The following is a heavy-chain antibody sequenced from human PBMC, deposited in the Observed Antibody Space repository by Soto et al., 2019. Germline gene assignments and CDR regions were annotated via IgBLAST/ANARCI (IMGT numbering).Heavy chain of an antibody. CDR2: VYHDENT. Sequence: SETLSLTGTVSGGSFGSGVYSWDWIRQPPGKGLEWIGYVYHDENTYYNPSLNSRVTILLERSTSQFSPRLTSVTAAEKAVYFCARGSFTNGYPGFDYFGQGALVTVSS. J-gene: IGHJ4*02. V-gene: IGHV4-30-2*01. CDR1: GGSFGSGVYS. CDR3: ARGSFTNGYPGFDY. D-gene: IGHD2-8*01.